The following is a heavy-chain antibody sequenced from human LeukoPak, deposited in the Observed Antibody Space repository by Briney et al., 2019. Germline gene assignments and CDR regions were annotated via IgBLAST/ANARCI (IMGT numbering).Heavy chain of an antibody. CDR1: GGSISSSSYY. CDR3: ARRTGIAAAGGAY. D-gene: IGHD6-13*01. V-gene: IGHV4-39*07. J-gene: IGHJ4*02. Sequence: SETLSLTCTVSGGSISSSSYYWGWIRQPPGKGLEWIGSIYYSGSTYYNPSLKSRVTISVDTSKNQFSLKLSSVTAADTAVYYCARRTGIAAAGGAYWGQGTLVTVSS. CDR2: IYYSGST.